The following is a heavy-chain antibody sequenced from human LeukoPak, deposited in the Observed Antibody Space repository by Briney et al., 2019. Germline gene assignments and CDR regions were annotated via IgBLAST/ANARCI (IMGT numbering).Heavy chain of an antibody. D-gene: IGHD5-18*01. CDR3: AREDTAMALYMDV. CDR2: IYHSGST. Sequence: SETLSLTCAVSGYSLSRGYYWGWIRQPPGKGLEWIGSIYHSGSTYYHPSLKSRVTISVDTSKNQFSLKLSSVTAADPAVYYWAREDTAMALYMDVWGKGTTVTVSS. J-gene: IGHJ6*03. CDR1: GYSLSRGYY. V-gene: IGHV4-38-2*02.